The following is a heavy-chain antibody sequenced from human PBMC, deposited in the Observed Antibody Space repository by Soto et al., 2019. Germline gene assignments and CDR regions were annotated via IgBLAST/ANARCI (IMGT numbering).Heavy chain of an antibody. CDR2: IEYDGNNK. CDR1: GFSFTTSG. CDR3: ARGGVTGIVEIFGSPLDI. Sequence: QVQLVESGGGWVQPGRSLRLSCEATGFSFTTSGMHWVRQAPGKGLEWVAVIEYDGNNKYYADSVGGRLTISRENSKNTVYLQMKSLRGDDTAVYYCARGGVTGIVEIFGSPLDIWGQGTVVTVSS. J-gene: IGHJ3*02. V-gene: IGHV3-33*01. D-gene: IGHD1-1*01.